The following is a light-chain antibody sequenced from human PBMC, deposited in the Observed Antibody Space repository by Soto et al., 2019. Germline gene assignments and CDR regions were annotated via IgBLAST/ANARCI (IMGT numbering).Light chain of an antibody. J-gene: IGKJ2*02. CDR1: ESVTSTY. Sequence: ENVLTQSPGTLSLSPGERATLSCRATESVTSTYISWYPKKPGQTPRLLIFGTSIRAAGIPDRFSGSGSGTDFTLTISRLEPEDFAVYYCQQCDSSPLWTFGQGTKLEIK. CDR3: QQCDSSPLWT. CDR2: GTS. V-gene: IGKV3-20*01.